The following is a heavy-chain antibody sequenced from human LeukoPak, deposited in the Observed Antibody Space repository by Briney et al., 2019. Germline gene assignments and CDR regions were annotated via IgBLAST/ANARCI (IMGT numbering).Heavy chain of an antibody. J-gene: IGHJ3*02. V-gene: IGHV3-15*01. D-gene: IGHD6-6*01. Sequence: GGSLRLSCEASGFTFSNAWMSWVRQAPGKGLEWVGRIKSKTDGGTTDYAAPVKGRFTISRDDSKDTLYLQMNSLETEDTALYYCTTAPSRSDIWGQGTMVTVSS. CDR3: TTAPSRSDI. CDR2: IKSKTDGGTT. CDR1: GFTFSNAW.